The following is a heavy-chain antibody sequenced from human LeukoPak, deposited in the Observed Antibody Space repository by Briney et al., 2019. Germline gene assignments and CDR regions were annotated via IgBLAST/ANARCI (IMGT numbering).Heavy chain of an antibody. J-gene: IGHJ6*03. CDR3: AREPDLIVGATDYYYYYYMDV. CDR1: GYTFTGYY. D-gene: IGHD1-26*01. Sequence: GASVKVSCKASGYTFTGYYMHWVRQAPGQGHGSMGEINPNSGGTNYAQKFQGRVTMTRDTSISTAYMELSRLRSDDTAVYYCAREPDLIVGATDYYYYYYMDVWGKGTTVTVSS. V-gene: IGHV1-2*02. CDR2: INPNSGGT.